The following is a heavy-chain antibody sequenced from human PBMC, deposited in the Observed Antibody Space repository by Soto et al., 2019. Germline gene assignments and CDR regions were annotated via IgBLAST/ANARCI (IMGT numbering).Heavy chain of an antibody. Sequence: SETLSLTCTVSGGSMSRHFWSWIRQPPGKRLEWVGFIFHSGSPSYNPSLKSRVTISVDTSKNQFSLRLTSVTAADTAVYYCARYSSDSCHPAYCFDYWGQGALVTVSS. CDR2: IFHSGSP. J-gene: IGHJ4*02. CDR1: GGSMSRHF. CDR3: ARYSSDSCHPAYCFDY. D-gene: IGHD2-2*01. V-gene: IGHV4-59*11.